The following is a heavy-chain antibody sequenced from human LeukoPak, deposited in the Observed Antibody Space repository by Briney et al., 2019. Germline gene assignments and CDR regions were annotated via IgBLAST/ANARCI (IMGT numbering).Heavy chain of an antibody. CDR1: GYTFTSYY. Sequence: ASVKVSCKASGYTFTSYYVHWVRQAPGQGLEWMGIINPSGGSTSYAQKFQGRVTMTRDTSTSTVYMELSSLRSEDTAVYYCARDPSLAGYFDYWGQGTLVTVSS. D-gene: IGHD3-16*01. V-gene: IGHV1-46*01. J-gene: IGHJ4*02. CDR2: INPSGGST. CDR3: ARDPSLAGYFDY.